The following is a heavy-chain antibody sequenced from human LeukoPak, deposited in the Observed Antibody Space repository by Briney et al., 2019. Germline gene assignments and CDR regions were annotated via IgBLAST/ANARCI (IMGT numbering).Heavy chain of an antibody. CDR1: GFTFSSHG. CDR2: ISGSGGNT. D-gene: IGHD2-21*02. Sequence: GGSLRLSCAASGFTFSSHGVNWVRQAPGKGLEWVSGISGSGGNTYYADPVKGRFTISRDNSKDTLYLQMNSLRAEDTAVYYCAKDRLVVTAGDYWGQGTLVTVSS. CDR3: AKDRLVVTAGDY. V-gene: IGHV3-23*01. J-gene: IGHJ4*02.